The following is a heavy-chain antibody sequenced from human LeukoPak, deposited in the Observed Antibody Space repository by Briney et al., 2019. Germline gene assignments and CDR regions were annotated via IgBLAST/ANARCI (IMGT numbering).Heavy chain of an antibody. CDR1: GYTFTSYA. CDR3: AREREETYGSGSYTFDH. J-gene: IGHJ4*02. V-gene: IGHV1-18*01. CDR2: INTNNGNT. D-gene: IGHD3-10*01. Sequence: ASVKVSCKASGYTFTSYAFSWVRQAPGQGLEWMGWINTNNGNTNYVQRLQGRVTMTTDTSTSTAYMEPRSLRSDDTAVYYCAREREETYGSGSYTFDHWGQGTLVTVSS.